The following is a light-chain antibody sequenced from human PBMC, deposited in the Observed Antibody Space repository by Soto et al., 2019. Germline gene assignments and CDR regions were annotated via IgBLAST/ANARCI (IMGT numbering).Light chain of an antibody. V-gene: IGLV3-9*01. Sequence: SYELTQPLSVSVALGQTARIACGGNNIGSKSVHWYQQKPGQAPFLVIYRDNNRPSGIPERFSGSDSGNTATLTISRAQAGDEADYFCQVWDSGTAVFGGGTKLTVL. CDR2: RDN. J-gene: IGLJ2*01. CDR1: NIGSKS. CDR3: QVWDSGTAV.